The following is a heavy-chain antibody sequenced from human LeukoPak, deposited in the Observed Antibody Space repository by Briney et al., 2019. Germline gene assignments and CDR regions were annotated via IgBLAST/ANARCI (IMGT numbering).Heavy chain of an antibody. CDR1: GYTFTGYY. J-gene: IGHJ5*02. D-gene: IGHD3-10*01. CDR2: INPNSGGT. CDR3: ARAPRWLWFGELSDP. Sequence: ASVKVSCKASGYTFTGYYMHWVRQAPGQGLEWMGWINPNSGGTNYAQKFQGRVTMTRDTSISTAYTELSRLRSDDTAVYYCARAPRWLWFGELSDPWGQGTLVTVSS. V-gene: IGHV1-2*02.